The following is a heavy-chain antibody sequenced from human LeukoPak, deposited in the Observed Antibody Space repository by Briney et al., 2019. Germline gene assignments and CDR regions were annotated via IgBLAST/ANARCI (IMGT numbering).Heavy chain of an antibody. J-gene: IGHJ4*02. CDR1: GFTFSSYA. CDR3: ARESDKPYFDY. CDR2: ISYDGSNK. V-gene: IGHV3-30*04. Sequence: GGSLRLSWAASGFTFSSYAMHWVRQAPGKGLEWVTVISYDGSNKYYADSVKVRFTISRDNSKNTLYLEMNSLRAEDTAVYYCARESDKPYFDYGGQGTLVTVSS.